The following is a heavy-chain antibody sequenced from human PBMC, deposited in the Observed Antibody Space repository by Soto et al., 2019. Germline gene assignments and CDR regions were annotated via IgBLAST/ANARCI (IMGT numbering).Heavy chain of an antibody. J-gene: IGHJ4*02. CDR3: ASDVGDNWNYFSPGAFDY. CDR1: GRTFSSYA. Sequence: SVKVSCKASGRTFSSYAISWVRQAPGQGLEWMGGIIPIFGTANSAQKLQGRITITADESTSTAYTELSSLRSEDTAVYYCASDVGDNWNYFSPGAFDYWGQGTLVTVSS. CDR2: IIPIFGTA. V-gene: IGHV1-69*13. D-gene: IGHD1-7*01.